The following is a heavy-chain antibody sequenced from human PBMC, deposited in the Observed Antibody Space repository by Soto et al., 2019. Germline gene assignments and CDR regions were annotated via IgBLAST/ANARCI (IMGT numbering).Heavy chain of an antibody. V-gene: IGHV1-69*13. CDR2: IIPIFGTA. CDR1: GGTFSSYA. J-gene: IGHJ5*02. D-gene: IGHD2-15*01. CDR3: ASAFNSGGSCFDP. Sequence: GASVKVSCKASGGTFSSYAISWVRQAPGQGLEWMGGIIPIFGTANYAQKFQGRVTITADESTSTAYMELSSLRSEDTAVYYCASAFNSGGSCFDPWGQGTLVTVSS.